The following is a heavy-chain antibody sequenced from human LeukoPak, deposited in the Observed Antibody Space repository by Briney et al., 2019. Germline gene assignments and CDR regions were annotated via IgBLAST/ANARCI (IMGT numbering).Heavy chain of an antibody. Sequence: PSETLSLTCTVSGGSISSGSYYWSWIRQPAGKGLEWIGRIYTSGSTNYNPSLKSRVTMSVDTSKNQFSLKLSSVTAADTAVYYCASGAVGAWASFDYWGQGTLVTVSS. V-gene: IGHV4-61*02. D-gene: IGHD1-26*01. CDR1: GGSISSGSYY. CDR3: ASGAVGAWASFDY. CDR2: IYTSGST. J-gene: IGHJ4*02.